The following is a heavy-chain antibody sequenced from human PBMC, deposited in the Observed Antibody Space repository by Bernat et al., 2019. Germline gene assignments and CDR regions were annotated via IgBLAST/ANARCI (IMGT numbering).Heavy chain of an antibody. V-gene: IGHV1-18*01. CDR2: ISAYNGNT. CDR1: GYTFTSYG. CDR3: ARSLTGGAGSYFDAFDI. J-gene: IGHJ3*02. D-gene: IGHD3-10*01. Sequence: QVQLVQSGAEVKKPGASVKVSCKASGYTFTSYGISWVRQAPGQGLEWMGWISAYNGNTNYAQKLQGRVTMTTDTSTSTGYMELRSLRSDVTAVYYCARSLTGGAGSYFDAFDIWGQGTMVTVSS.